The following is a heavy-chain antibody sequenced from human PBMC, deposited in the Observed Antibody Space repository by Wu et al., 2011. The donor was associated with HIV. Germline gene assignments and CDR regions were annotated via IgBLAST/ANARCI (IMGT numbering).Heavy chain of an antibody. CDR1: GYTFTGYY. Sequence: QVQLMQSGAEVKKPGASVKVSCKTSGYTFTGYYMHWVREVPGQGLEWMGWIHPDGGGSTSYPQKFQGRVTMTTDTSTTTVYMELSTLRSEDTAVYYCARGSRIRGAKVYYYFDLWGRGTLVAVSS. J-gene: IGHJ2*01. D-gene: IGHD3-10*01. CDR2: IHPDGGGST. V-gene: IGHV1-46*01. CDR3: ARGSRIRGAKVYYYFDL.